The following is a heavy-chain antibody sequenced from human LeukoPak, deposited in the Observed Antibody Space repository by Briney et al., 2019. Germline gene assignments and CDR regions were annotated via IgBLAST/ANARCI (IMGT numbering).Heavy chain of an antibody. CDR2: INPNSGGT. CDR3: ARAKYFAY. V-gene: IGHV1-2*02. J-gene: IGHJ4*02. CDR1: GYSFTAYY. Sequence: ASVKVSCKASGYSFTAYYMHWVRQAPGQGLEWMGWINPNSGGTKYVQKFQGRVTMTRDTSITTAYMELGRLGSDDTAVYYCARAKYFAYWGQGTLVTVSS.